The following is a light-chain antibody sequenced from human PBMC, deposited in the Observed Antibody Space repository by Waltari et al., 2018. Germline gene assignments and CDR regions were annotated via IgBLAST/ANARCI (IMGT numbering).Light chain of an antibody. CDR3: SSYTSSSTVGVL. J-gene: IGLJ2*01. CDR1: SYDVGHYNY. V-gene: IGLV2-14*03. Sequence: QSALTQPASVSGSPGQSITISCTGTSYDVGHYNYVSWYQQRPGKAPKRIIYDVSYRPSGVSNRVSGSKSGSTASLTISGLQAEDEADYHCSSYTSSSTVGVLFGGGTKLTVL. CDR2: DVS.